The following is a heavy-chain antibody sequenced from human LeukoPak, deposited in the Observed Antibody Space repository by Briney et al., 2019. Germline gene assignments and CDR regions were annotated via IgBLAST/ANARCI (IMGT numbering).Heavy chain of an antibody. CDR1: GASITSGGYH. J-gene: IGHJ4*02. CDR3: ASFTVGATLSPFDS. V-gene: IGHV4-31*03. D-gene: IGHD1-26*01. CDR2: ISYRGST. Sequence: PSETLSLTRTVSGASITSGGYHWSWIRQHPGKGLEWIGYISYRGSTYYNPSLKSRVTISIDTSKNHFSLRLTSVTAADTAVYYCASFTVGATLSPFDSWGQGTLVTVSS.